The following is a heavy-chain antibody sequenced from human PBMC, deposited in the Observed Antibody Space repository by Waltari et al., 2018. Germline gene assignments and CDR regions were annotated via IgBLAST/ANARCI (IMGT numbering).Heavy chain of an antibody. CDR3: AIDIATTGVRIFDY. Sequence: QVQLVQSGAEVKKPGSSVKVSCKASGGTFRSYAISWVRQAPGQGLEWMGGIIPTFGTAKYAQKFQGRCPITTDESTSTAFMELSSLRSEDTAVYYCAIDIATTGVRIFDYWGQGTLVTVSS. J-gene: IGHJ4*02. D-gene: IGHD1-1*01. CDR1: GGTFRSYA. V-gene: IGHV1-69*05. CDR2: IIPTFGTA.